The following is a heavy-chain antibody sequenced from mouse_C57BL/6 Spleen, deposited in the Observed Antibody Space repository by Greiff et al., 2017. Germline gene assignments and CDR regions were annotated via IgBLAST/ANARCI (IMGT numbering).Heavy chain of an antibody. V-gene: IGHV14-4*01. CDR3: TTYGNSQYFDV. CDR1: GFNIKDDY. D-gene: IGHD2-1*01. CDR2: IDPENGDT. Sequence: EVKLVESGAELVRPGASVKLSCTASGFNIKDDYMHWVKQRPEQGLEWIGWIDPENGDTEYASKFQGKATITADTSSNTAYLQLSSLTSEDTAVYYCTTYGNSQYFDVWGTGTTVTVSS. J-gene: IGHJ1*03.